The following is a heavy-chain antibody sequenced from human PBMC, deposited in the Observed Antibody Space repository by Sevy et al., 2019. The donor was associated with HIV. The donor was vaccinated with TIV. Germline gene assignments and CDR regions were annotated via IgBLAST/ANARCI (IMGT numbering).Heavy chain of an antibody. J-gene: IGHJ4*02. CDR1: GGSITSLY. Sequence: SETLSLTCTVPGGSITSLYWNWIRQPPGKGLEWIANIYYNGHINYNPSLKSRVTLSLDTSKNQFSVRLSSVTAADTAMYYCAGENAWGRGYSWGQGTLVTVSS. CDR3: AGENAWGRGYS. D-gene: IGHD1-26*01. V-gene: IGHV4-59*11. CDR2: IYYNGHI.